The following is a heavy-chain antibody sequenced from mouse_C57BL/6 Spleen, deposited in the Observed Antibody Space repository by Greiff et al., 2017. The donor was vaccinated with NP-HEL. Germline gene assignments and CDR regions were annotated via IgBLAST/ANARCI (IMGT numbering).Heavy chain of an antibody. CDR1: GYAFSSSW. Sequence: VQLVESGPELVKPGASVKISCKASGYAFSSSWMNWVKQRPGKGLEWIGRIYPGDGDTNYNGKFKGKATLTADKSSSTAYMQLNSPTSEYSAVYFCARGVLRGFAYWGQGTLVTVSA. CDR3: ARGVLRGFAY. J-gene: IGHJ3*01. CDR2: IYPGDGDT. D-gene: IGHD1-1*01. V-gene: IGHV1-82*01.